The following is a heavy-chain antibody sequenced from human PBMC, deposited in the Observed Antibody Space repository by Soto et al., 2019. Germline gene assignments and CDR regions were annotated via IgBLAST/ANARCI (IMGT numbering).Heavy chain of an antibody. CDR1: GGSISTSNW. D-gene: IGHD3-10*01. CDR3: ARRWGEGRVDY. J-gene: IGHJ4*02. CDR2: IFHRGNT. Sequence: QVKLQESGPGLVKPSGTLSLTCAVSGGSISTSNWWSWVRQPPGKGLEWIGEIFHRGNTNYNPSLKGRVPMAVDKSRTQFSLKLSSVTAAATAIYYCARRWGEGRVDYWGQGTLVTVSS. V-gene: IGHV4-4*02.